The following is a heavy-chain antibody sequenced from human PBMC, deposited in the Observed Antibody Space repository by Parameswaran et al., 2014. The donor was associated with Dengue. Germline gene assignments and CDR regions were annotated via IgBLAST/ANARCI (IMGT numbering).Heavy chain of an antibody. V-gene: IGHV4-34*01. J-gene: IGHJ6*02. CDR3: ARGHGDLGYYYGIDI. D-gene: IGHD7-27*01. Sequence: WIRQPPGKGLEWIGEINRSGSTNYNPSLKSRVTISVDTSKNQFSLKLTSVTAADTAVYYCARGHGDLGYYYGIDIWGQGTTVTGLL. CDR2: INRSGST.